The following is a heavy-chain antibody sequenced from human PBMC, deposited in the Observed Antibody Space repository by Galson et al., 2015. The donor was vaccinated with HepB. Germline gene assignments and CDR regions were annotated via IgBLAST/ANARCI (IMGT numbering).Heavy chain of an antibody. CDR1: GFNSSIFW. CDR2: IKQDGREK. D-gene: IGHD3-22*01. CDR3: VKEWYNYDSSGFLD. J-gene: IGHJ1*01. Sequence: SLRLSCAGSGFNSSIFWMSWVRQAPGKGLEWVANIKQDGREKYYVGPVKGRFTISRDNAGNSLYLQMNSLRAEDTAVYYCVKEWYNYDSSGFLDWGQGTLVTVSS. V-gene: IGHV3-7*01.